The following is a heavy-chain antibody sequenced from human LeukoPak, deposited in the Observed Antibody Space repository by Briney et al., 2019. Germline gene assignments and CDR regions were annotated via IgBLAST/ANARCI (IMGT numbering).Heavy chain of an antibody. J-gene: IGHJ6*03. CDR1: GFTFSNYN. D-gene: IGHD1-26*01. V-gene: IGHV3-21*01. CDR3: ARDPYSGAYGNTYYYYMDV. CDR2: ISSSSSYI. Sequence: GGSLRPSCAASGFTFSNYNMNWVRQAPGKGLEWVSSISSSSSYIYYADSVKGRFTISRDNARNSLYLQMNSLTAEDTAVYYCARDPYSGAYGNTYYYYMDVWGKGTTVTISS.